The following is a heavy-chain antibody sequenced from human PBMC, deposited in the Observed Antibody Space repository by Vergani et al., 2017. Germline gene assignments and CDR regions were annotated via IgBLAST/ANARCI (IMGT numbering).Heavy chain of an antibody. Sequence: QVQLQQWGAGLLKPSETLSLTCAVYGGSFSGYYWSWIRQPPGKGLEWIGEINHSGSTNYNPSLKSRVTISVDTSKNQFSLKLSSVTAADTAVYYCASRGYSYEGRNYYFDYWGQGTLVTVSS. J-gene: IGHJ4*02. V-gene: IGHV4-34*01. CDR1: GGSFSGYY. D-gene: IGHD5-18*01. CDR2: INHSGST. CDR3: ASRGYSYEGRNYYFDY.